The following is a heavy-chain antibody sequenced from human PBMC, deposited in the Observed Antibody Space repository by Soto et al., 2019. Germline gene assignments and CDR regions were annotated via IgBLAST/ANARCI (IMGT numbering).Heavy chain of an antibody. CDR1: GAAFSDYT. CDR3: ARLKEGNVWGTYRYLGL. V-gene: IGHV4-34*01. CDR2: VNRGGRT. Sequence: SETLSLTCGLSGAAFSDYTWSWVRQAPGGGLHWIGEVNRGGRTKYSPSLERRLTISVDPSRNQVSLELRAVTAADTAIYYCARLKEGNVWGTYRYLGLRGQGTLVTGPS. J-gene: IGHJ4*02. D-gene: IGHD3-16*02.